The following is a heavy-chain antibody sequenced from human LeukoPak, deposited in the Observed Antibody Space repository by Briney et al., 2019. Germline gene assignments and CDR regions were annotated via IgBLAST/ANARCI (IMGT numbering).Heavy chain of an antibody. V-gene: IGHV1-18*01. CDR1: GYTFTSYG. Sequence: ASVKVSCKASGYTFTSYGISWVRQAPGQGLEWMGWISAYNGNTNYAQKLQGRVTMTTDTSTSTAYMELRSLRSDDTAVYYCARMVGYGDYVVPLFDYWGQGTLVTVSS. CDR3: ARMVGYGDYVVPLFDY. D-gene: IGHD4-17*01. CDR2: ISAYNGNT. J-gene: IGHJ4*02.